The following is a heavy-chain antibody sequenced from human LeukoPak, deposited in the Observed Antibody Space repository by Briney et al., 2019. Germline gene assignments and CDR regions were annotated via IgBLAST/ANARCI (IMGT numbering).Heavy chain of an antibody. CDR3: ARVVSTAMVTPDFEY. V-gene: IGHV1-18*01. CDR2: ISAYNGNT. D-gene: IGHD5-18*01. Sequence: ASVKVSCKASGYTFTSYGISWVRQAPGQGLEWMGWISAYNGNTNYAQKLQGRVTMTTDTSTSTAYMELRSLRSDDTAVYYCARVVSTAMVTPDFEYWGQGTLVTVSS. CDR1: GYTFTSYG. J-gene: IGHJ4*02.